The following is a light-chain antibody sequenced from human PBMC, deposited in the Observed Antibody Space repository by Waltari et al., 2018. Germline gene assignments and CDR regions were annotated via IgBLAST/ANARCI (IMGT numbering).Light chain of an antibody. Sequence: QSALTQPASVSGSPGQSITISCPGTSSDVGRYNLVSRYQHHPGKAPNVMIYEGSERPSGVSNRFSGSKSGNTASLTISGLQAEDEADYYCCSYAGSSPSVVFGGGTKLTVL. CDR3: CSYAGSSPSVV. CDR1: SSDVGRYNL. CDR2: EGS. J-gene: IGLJ2*01. V-gene: IGLV2-23*01.